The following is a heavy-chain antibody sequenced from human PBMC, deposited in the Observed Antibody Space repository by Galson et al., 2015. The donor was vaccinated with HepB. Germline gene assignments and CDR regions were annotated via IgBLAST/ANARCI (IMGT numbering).Heavy chain of an antibody. CDR3: ARVPAYCSNSSCDTLEGIDV. CDR1: GYTFTSND. V-gene: IGHV1-8*02. CDR2: MNPNRGNT. Sequence: SVKVSCAASGYTFTSNDINWVRQAPGQGLEWVGWMNPNRGNTGYAQKFKGRVTMTKDISISTAYMELSSLRSEDTAIYYCARVPAYCSNSSCDTLEGIDVWGQGTTVTVSS. D-gene: IGHD2-8*01. J-gene: IGHJ6*02.